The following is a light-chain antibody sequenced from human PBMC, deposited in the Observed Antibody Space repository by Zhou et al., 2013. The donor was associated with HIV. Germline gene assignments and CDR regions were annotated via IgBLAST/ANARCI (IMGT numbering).Light chain of an antibody. J-gene: IGKJ3*01. CDR2: AAS. CDR1: QGISRS. CDR3: QQLATYPPLFT. Sequence: DIQLTQSPSFLSASVGDRVIITCRASQGISRSLAWLQQKPGKAPKLLIYAASTLQVGVPSRFSGSGSGTEFTLTISSLQPEDFATYYCQQLATYPPLFTFGPGTTVDIK. V-gene: IGKV1-9*01.